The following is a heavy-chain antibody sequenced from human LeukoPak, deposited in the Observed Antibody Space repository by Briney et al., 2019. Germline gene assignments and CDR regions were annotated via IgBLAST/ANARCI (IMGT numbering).Heavy chain of an antibody. Sequence: GSSVKVSCKASGGTFSSYTISWVRQAPGQGIEWMGIIRLHGGAITYAQKFLGRVTMASDTSTSTVYMDLSNLRSEDTAFYYCARDYNWAIDYWGQGTLITVSS. J-gene: IGHJ4*02. CDR2: IRLHGGAI. CDR3: ARDYNWAIDY. CDR1: GGTFSSYT. D-gene: IGHD1-20*01. V-gene: IGHV1-69*08.